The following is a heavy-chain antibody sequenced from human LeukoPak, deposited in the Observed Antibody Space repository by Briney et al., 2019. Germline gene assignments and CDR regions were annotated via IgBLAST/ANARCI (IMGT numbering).Heavy chain of an antibody. V-gene: IGHV4-59*01. CDR2: IYYSGST. Sequence: KPSETLSLTCTVFGGSISSYYWSWIRQPPGKGLEWIGYIYYSGSTNYNPSLKSRVTISVDTSKNQFSLKLSSVTAADTAVYYCARGALGFTVSYYYYMDVWGKGTTVTISS. D-gene: IGHD2-8*02. CDR1: GGSISSYY. CDR3: ARGALGFTVSYYYYMDV. J-gene: IGHJ6*03.